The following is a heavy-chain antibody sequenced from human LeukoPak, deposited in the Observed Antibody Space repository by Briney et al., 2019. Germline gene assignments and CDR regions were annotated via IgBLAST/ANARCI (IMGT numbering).Heavy chain of an antibody. CDR2: ISHDGSST. J-gene: IGHJ4*02. Sequence: GGSLRLSCVVSGFNLRSYGIHWVRQAPGKGLEWVARISHDGSSTDYADSVKGRLTISRDNSKNTLYLQMNSLRVEDTAMYYCVKDRGDGPAEYWGQGTLVTVSS. D-gene: IGHD3-16*01. CDR3: VKDRGDGPAEY. V-gene: IGHV3-30*18. CDR1: GFNLRSYG.